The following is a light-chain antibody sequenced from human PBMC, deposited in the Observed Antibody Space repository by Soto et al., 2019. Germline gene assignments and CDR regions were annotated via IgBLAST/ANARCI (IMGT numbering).Light chain of an antibody. CDR3: QQYSAWPLT. CDR1: QSVYSN. CDR2: VAS. V-gene: IGKV3-15*01. J-gene: IGKJ4*01. Sequence: DIVMTQSPATLSVSPGERATLSCRASQSVYSNLAWYQQKPGQAPRLLIYVASTRATGIPARFSGSGSGTEFTLTISSLQSEDFAVYYCQQYSAWPLTLGGGTKVEIK.